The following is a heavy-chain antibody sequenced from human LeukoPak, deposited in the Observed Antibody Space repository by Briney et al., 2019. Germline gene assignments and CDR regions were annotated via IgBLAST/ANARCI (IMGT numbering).Heavy chain of an antibody. V-gene: IGHV3-48*03. CDR3: ARDGPYDSSGYFDF. CDR2: ISSGGSAV. J-gene: IGHJ4*02. D-gene: IGHD3-22*01. Sequence: GGSLRLSCAASGFTFSSYEMNWVRQAPGRGLEWISYISSGGSAVYYVDSVKGRFTISRDNAKNSLYLQMNSLRAEDMAVYYCARDGPYDSSGYFDFWGQGTLVTVSS. CDR1: GFTFSSYE.